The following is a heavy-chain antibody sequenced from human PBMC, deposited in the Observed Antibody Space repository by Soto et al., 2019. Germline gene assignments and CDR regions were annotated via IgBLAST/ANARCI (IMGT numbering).Heavy chain of an antibody. Sequence: QVQLVQSGAEVKKPGASVKVSCKASGYTFIGYYIHWVRQAPGQGLEWIGWINPNSGGAKYSQKLQGWVTMTSDTSISTAYMELSRLKSDDTAVYYCARSGGGYDLGDYWGQGTLVTVSS. CDR3: ARSGGGYDLGDY. V-gene: IGHV1-2*04. J-gene: IGHJ4*02. CDR2: INPNSGGA. D-gene: IGHD5-12*01. CDR1: GYTFIGYY.